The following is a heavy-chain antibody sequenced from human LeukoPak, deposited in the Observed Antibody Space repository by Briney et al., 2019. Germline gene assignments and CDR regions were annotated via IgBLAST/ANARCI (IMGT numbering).Heavy chain of an antibody. CDR1: GGTFSSYA. D-gene: IGHD3-22*01. V-gene: IGHV1-69*04. CDR2: TIPILGIA. Sequence: SVTVSRKASGGTFSSYAISWVRQAPAQGREWMGRTIPILGIANYAQKFQGRVTITADKSTSTAYMELSSLRSDDTAVYYCARGDYDSSGYYGFYYYYYMDVWGKGTTVTVSS. CDR3: ARGDYDSSGYYGFYYYYYMDV. J-gene: IGHJ6*03.